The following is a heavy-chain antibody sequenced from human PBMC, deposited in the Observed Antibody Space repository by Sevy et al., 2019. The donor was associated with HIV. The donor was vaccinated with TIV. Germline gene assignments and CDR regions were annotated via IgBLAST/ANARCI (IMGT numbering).Heavy chain of an antibody. Sequence: GGSLRLSCAASGFTFSSYAMSWVRQAPGKGLEWVSAISGSGGSTYYGDSVKGRFTISRDNSKNTLYLQMNSLRAEDTAVYYCAKGGVTMVQGVIRWFDPWGQGTLVTVSS. CDR2: ISGSGGST. V-gene: IGHV3-23*01. J-gene: IGHJ5*02. CDR3: AKGGVTMVQGVIRWFDP. D-gene: IGHD3-10*01. CDR1: GFTFSSYA.